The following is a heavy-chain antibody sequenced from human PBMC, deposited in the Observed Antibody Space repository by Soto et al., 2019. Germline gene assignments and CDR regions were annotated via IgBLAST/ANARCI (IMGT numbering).Heavy chain of an antibody. Sequence: QVQLVESGGGVVQPGRSLRLSCAASGFTFSSYGMHWVRQAPGKGLEWVAVISYDGSNKYYADSVKGRFTISSDNSKNTLYLQMNSLRAEDTAVYYCAKGDGYSSLDYWGQGTLVTVSS. CDR1: GFTFSSYG. CDR3: AKGDGYSSLDY. V-gene: IGHV3-30*18. D-gene: IGHD6-13*01. CDR2: ISYDGSNK. J-gene: IGHJ4*02.